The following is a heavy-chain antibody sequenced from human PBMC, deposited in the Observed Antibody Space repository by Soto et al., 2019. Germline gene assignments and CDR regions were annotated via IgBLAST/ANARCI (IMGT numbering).Heavy chain of an antibody. Sequence: EVQLLESGGGLVQPGGSLRLSCAASGFTFSSYAMSWVRQAPGKGLEWVSAISGSGGSTYYADSVKGRFTISRDNSKNTLYLQMNSLRAEDTAVYYCVKDPSSWYEGDYYFDYWGQGTLVTVSS. D-gene: IGHD6-13*01. CDR1: GFTFSSYA. J-gene: IGHJ4*02. V-gene: IGHV3-23*01. CDR2: ISGSGGST. CDR3: VKDPSSWYEGDYYFDY.